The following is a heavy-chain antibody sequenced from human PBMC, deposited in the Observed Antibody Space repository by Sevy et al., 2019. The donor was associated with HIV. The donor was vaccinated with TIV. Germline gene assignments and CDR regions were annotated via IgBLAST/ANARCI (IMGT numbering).Heavy chain of an antibody. V-gene: IGHV3-21*01. Sequence: GGSLRLSCSASGFTFRYYSMTWVRQAPGKGLEWVSSISSSSKYIYYEDSVRGRFTISRDNAENSLYLHINNLRAEDTAVYYCAFSPPKIAAAGKSTRYGLWGQGTLVTVSS. CDR1: GFTFRYYS. D-gene: IGHD6-13*01. CDR2: ISSSSKYI. J-gene: IGHJ5*02. CDR3: AFSPPKIAAAGKSTRYGL.